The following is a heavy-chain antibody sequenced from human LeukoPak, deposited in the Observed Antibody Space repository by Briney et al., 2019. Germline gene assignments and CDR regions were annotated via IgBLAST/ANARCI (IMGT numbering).Heavy chain of an antibody. CDR3: ARVSGSSRQYAFDI. J-gene: IGHJ3*02. Sequence: SETLSLTCTVSGGSISSYYWSWIRQPAGKGLEWIGRIYTSGSTNYNPSLKSRVTMSVDTSKNQFSLKLSSVTAADTAVYYCARVSGSSRQYAFDIWGQGTMVTVSS. CDR2: IYTSGST. V-gene: IGHV4-4*07. D-gene: IGHD1-26*01. CDR1: GGSISSYY.